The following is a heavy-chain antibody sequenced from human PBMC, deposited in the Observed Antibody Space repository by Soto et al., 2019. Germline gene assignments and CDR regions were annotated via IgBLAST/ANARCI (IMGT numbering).Heavy chain of an antibody. J-gene: IGHJ4*02. CDR2: ISYSGGT. Sequence: QVQLQESGPGLVKPSQTLSLTCTVSGGSISSGGYYWTWIRQHPGKGLEWIGYISYSGGTYYNPSLRSRVAMSVDTSKNQFSLKLNSVTAADTAVYYCARDEGARGAVWVYWSQGTLVTVSS. D-gene: IGHD3-10*01. V-gene: IGHV4-31*03. CDR3: ARDEGARGAVWVY. CDR1: GGSISSGGYY.